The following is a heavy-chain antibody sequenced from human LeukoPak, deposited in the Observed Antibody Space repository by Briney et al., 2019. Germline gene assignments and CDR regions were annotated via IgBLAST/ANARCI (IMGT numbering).Heavy chain of an antibody. J-gene: IGHJ5*02. Sequence: ASLKVSCKASGCTFTGYYMHWVLQAPGQGLEWMGRINPNSGGTNYAQKFQGRVTMTRDTSISTAYMELSRLRSDDTAVYYCARTLHYYDFWSGPPQSDYWFDPWGQGTLVTVSS. CDR3: ARTLHYYDFWSGPPQSDYWFDP. V-gene: IGHV1-2*06. CDR1: GCTFTGYY. CDR2: INPNSGGT. D-gene: IGHD3-3*01.